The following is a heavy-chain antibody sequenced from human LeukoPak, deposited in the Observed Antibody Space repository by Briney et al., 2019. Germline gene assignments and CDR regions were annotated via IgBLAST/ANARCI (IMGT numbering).Heavy chain of an antibody. CDR2: IYYSGST. V-gene: IGHV4-39*07. CDR3: ARDRLMITFGGAEDYYFDY. J-gene: IGHJ4*02. D-gene: IGHD3-16*01. Sequence: SETLSLTCTVSGGSISSSSYYWGWIRQPPGKGLEWIGSIYYSGSTYYNPSLKSRVTISVDTSKNQFSLKLSSVTAADTAVYYCARDRLMITFGGAEDYYFDYWGQGTLVTVSS. CDR1: GGSISSSSYY.